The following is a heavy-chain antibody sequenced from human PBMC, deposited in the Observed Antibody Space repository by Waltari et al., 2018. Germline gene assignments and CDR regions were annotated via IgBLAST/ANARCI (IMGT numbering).Heavy chain of an antibody. D-gene: IGHD3-3*01. J-gene: IGHJ5*02. CDR2: CRGGGGA. V-gene: IGHV3-23*04. CDR3: ANLLS. Sequence: EVQLVESGGDLVQPGGSLRLSCAASGFTFSSYTIYWVRQAPGKGLEWVSACRGGGGAYYADSVKGRFTISRDNSRNTVFLQMNTLRVEDTAVYYCANLLSWGQGTTVAVSS. CDR1: GFTFSSYT.